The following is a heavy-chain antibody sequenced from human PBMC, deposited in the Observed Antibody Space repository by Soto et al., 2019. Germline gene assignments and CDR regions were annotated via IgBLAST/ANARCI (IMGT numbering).Heavy chain of an antibody. V-gene: IGHV4-34*01. CDR3: ARGSGIVALPGELEDVKYDY. D-gene: IGHD1-1*01. Sequence: QVQLQQWGAGLVKPSETLSLSCAVYSQSFSGHSWAWIRQPPGKGLEWIGEINESGSTYYNPSLKSRVTISTDTSKNQFSLKLSSVSAADTAAYFCARGSGIVALPGELEDVKYDYWGQGTLVNVSS. CDR1: SQSFSGHS. J-gene: IGHJ4*02. CDR2: INESGST.